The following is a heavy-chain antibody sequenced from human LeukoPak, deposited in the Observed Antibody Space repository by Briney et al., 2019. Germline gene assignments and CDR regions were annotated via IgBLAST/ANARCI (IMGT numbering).Heavy chain of an antibody. CDR3: AREDSGYDSPSSYDYYGMDV. V-gene: IGHV3-21*01. CDR1: GFTFSSYS. Sequence: PGGSLRLSCAASGFTFSSYSMNWVRQAPGKGLEWVSSISSSRSYIYYADSVKGRFTISRDNAKNSLYLQMNSLRAEDTAVYYCAREDSGYDSPSSYDYYGMDVWGQGTTVTVSS. CDR2: ISSSRSYI. J-gene: IGHJ6*02. D-gene: IGHD5-12*01.